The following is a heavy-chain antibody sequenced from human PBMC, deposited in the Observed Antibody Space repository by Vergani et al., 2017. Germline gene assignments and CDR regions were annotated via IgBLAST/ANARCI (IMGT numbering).Heavy chain of an antibody. V-gene: IGHV4/OR15-8*01. D-gene: IGHD3-22*01. J-gene: IGHJ4*02. CDR2: ISHSGAP. CDR3: ARGKYYDSRSPFDF. CDR1: GGSISESNW. Sequence: QLQLQQSGPGLVKPSETLSLTCRFSGGSISESNWWNWVRQTPGTGLEWIGEISHSGAPNYNPSLKSRVTMSVDKSKNRISLNLHSVTAADTAVYYCARGKYYDSRSPFDFWGQGTLVTVSS.